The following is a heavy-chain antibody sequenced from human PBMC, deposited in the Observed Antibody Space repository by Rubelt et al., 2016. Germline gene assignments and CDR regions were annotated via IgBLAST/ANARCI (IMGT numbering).Heavy chain of an antibody. CDR2: IYPGDSDT. CDR3: ARHAGDGGNSEDWFDP. D-gene: IGHD4-23*01. Sequence: EVQLVQSGAEVKKPGESLKISCKGSGYSFTTYWIGWVRQMPGKGLEWMGIIYPGDSDTRYSPSFQGNVTISADKSISTAYLQWSSLKDSDTAMYYCARHAGDGGNSEDWFDPWGQGTLVTVSS. V-gene: IGHV5-51*01. CDR1: GYSFTTYW. J-gene: IGHJ5*02.